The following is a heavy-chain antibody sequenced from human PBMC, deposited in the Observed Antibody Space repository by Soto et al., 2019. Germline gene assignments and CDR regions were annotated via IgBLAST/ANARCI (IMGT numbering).Heavy chain of an antibody. J-gene: IGHJ4*02. CDR3: AHRAYFDSGKQFDY. CDR1: GFSLSTSGVG. Sequence: QITLKECGPTLVKPTQTLTLTCTFSGFSLSTSGVGVGWIRQPPGKALEWLAIIYWDDEKRYSPSLKTRLTVTKDTSKNQVVLTMTNVDPVDTATYYCAHRAYFDSGKQFDYWGQGTLVSVSS. D-gene: IGHD3-10*01. CDR2: IYWDDEK. V-gene: IGHV2-5*02.